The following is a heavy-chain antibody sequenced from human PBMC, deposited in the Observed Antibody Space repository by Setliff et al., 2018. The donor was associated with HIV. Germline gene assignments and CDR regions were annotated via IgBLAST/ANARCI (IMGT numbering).Heavy chain of an antibody. CDR3: AKNKLGGAFDM. D-gene: IGHD1-26*01. J-gene: IGHJ3*02. CDR1: GDTFSKHA. CDR2: FIPTYDTT. V-gene: IGHV1-69*13. Sequence: EASVKVSCKASGDTFSKHAVSWVRQAPGQGLEWMGSFIPTYDTTSYAREFQGRLTITADESTGTVYMDLSRLTSDDTAIFFCAKNKLGGAFDMWGQGTMVTVSS.